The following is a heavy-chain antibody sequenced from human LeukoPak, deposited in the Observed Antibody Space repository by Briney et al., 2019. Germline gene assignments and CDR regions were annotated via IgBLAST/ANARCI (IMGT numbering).Heavy chain of an antibody. J-gene: IGHJ4*02. CDR2: IYYSGST. V-gene: IGHV4-30-4*08. CDR3: ARLTQLAYYFDY. D-gene: IGHD6-13*01. CDR1: GCSISSGDYY. Sequence: QVHLQESGPGLVKPSQTLSLTCTVSGCSISSGDYYWIWIRQPPGTGLEWIGYIYYSGSTYYHPSLKSRVTISVDTSKNQFSLKLSSVTAADTAVYYCARLTQLAYYFDYWGQGTLVTVSS.